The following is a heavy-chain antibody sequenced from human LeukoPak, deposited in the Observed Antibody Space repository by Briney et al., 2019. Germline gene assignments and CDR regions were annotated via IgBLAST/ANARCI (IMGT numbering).Heavy chain of an antibody. J-gene: IGHJ3*02. D-gene: IGHD4-17*01. CDR3: ARALYGDSALRPPAEFRVWAFDI. V-gene: IGHV4-39*07. CDR2: IYYSGST. CDR1: GGSISSSSYY. Sequence: SETLSLTCTVSGGSISSSSYYWGWIRQPPGKGLEWIGSIYYSGSTYYNPSLKSRVTISVDTSKNQFSLKLRSVTAADTAVYYCARALYGDSALRPPAEFRVWAFDIWGQGTMVTVSS.